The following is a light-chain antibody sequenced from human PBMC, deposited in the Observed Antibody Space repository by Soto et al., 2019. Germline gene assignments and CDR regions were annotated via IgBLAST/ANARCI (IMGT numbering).Light chain of an antibody. J-gene: IGKJ5*01. CDR2: GAS. Sequence: DIQMTQSPSSVSASVGDRVTITCRASQDIGSWLAWYQQKPGKAPDLLIYGASSLQSGVPSRFYGSGSGTDFTLTLSSLQPEEFATYYCQQGGSCPITFGQGTRLDIK. CDR3: QQGGSCPIT. CDR1: QDIGSW. V-gene: IGKV1-12*01.